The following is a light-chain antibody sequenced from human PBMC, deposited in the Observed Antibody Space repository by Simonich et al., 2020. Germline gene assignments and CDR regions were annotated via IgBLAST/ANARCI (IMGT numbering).Light chain of an antibody. CDR3: QQSYSTPLT. V-gene: IGKV1-39*01. Sequence: DIQMTQSPSSLSASVGDRVTITCRASQSISSYLNWYPQKPVKAPKLLIYAASSLQSGVPSRVSGSGSGTDFTLTISSLQPEDVATYYWQQSYSTPLTFGGGTKVEIK. CDR2: AAS. CDR1: QSISSY. J-gene: IGKJ4*01.